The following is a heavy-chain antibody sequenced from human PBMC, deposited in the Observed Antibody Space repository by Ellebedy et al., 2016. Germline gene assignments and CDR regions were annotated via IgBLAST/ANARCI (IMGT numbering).Heavy chain of an antibody. CDR2: ISSSGDNT. Sequence: GGSLRLXXAASGFTFSDAAMNWVRQAPGKGLEWVSLISSSGDNTFYADYVKGRFTISRDDSKNTLYLEMNSLRAEGTAVYYCAKDMQLSYWGQGTLVTVSS. V-gene: IGHV3-23*01. D-gene: IGHD5-18*01. CDR1: GFTFSDAA. CDR3: AKDMQLSY. J-gene: IGHJ4*02.